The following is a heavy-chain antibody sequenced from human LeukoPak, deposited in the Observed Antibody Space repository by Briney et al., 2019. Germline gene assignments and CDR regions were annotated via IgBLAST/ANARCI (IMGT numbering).Heavy chain of an antibody. D-gene: IGHD1-14*01. J-gene: IGHJ4*02. V-gene: IGHV3-23*01. CDR2: ISGSGGST. CDR3: AKLHNLNSVY. Sequence: SGGSLRLSCAASGFTFSDYAMNWVRQAPGKGLEWVSTISGSGGSTYYAGSVKGRFTISRDNSKNTLYLQMNSLRAEDTAVYYCAKLHNLNSVYWGQGTLVTVSS. CDR1: GFTFSDYA.